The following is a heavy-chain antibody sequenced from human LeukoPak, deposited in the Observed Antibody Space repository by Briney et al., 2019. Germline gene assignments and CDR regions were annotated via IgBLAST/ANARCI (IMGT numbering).Heavy chain of an antibody. CDR2: IYHSGST. Sequence: SQTLSLTCTVSGGSISSGGYYWSWIRQPPGKGLEWIGYIYHSGSTYYNPSLKSRVTISVDRSKNQFSLKLSSVTAADTAVYYCARVPGGYTLYFDYWGQGTLVTVSS. V-gene: IGHV4-30-2*01. CDR3: ARVPGGYTLYFDY. D-gene: IGHD1-26*01. CDR1: GGSISSGGYY. J-gene: IGHJ4*02.